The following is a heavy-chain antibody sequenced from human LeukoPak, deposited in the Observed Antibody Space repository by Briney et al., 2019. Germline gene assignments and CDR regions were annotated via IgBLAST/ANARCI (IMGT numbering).Heavy chain of an antibody. Sequence: SETLSLTCAVYGGSFSGYYWSWIRQSPGKGLEWIGETYHSGSTNYNSSLKSRVTISLDTSKNQFSLKLSSVTAADTAVYYCARGRRIVVVLGATRTHRDYYMDVWGKGTTVTISS. V-gene: IGHV4-34*01. CDR1: GGSFSGYY. CDR3: ARGRRIVVVLGATRTHRDYYMDV. CDR2: TYHSGST. D-gene: IGHD2-15*01. J-gene: IGHJ6*03.